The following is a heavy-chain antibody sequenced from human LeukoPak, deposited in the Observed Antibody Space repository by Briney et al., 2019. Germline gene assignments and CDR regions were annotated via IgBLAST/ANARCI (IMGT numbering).Heavy chain of an antibody. CDR3: AKDRGGFSYYYYGMDV. CDR2: ISYDGRNK. J-gene: IGHJ6*02. V-gene: IGHV3-30*18. D-gene: IGHD3-10*01. Sequence: PARSLFLSCAAAGFTFSSYCMHWVRQAPGNGLEWEAVISYDGRNKYTADSMMRRCSTWRDNSQNTLSLQMNSLRAEDTAVYYCAKDRGGFSYYYYGMDVWGQGTTVTVSS. CDR1: GFTFSSYC.